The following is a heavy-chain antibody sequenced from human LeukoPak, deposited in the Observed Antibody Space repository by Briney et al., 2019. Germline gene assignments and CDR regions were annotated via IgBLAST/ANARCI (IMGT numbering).Heavy chain of an antibody. CDR2: IKQDGSEK. D-gene: IGHD6-6*01. CDR3: AREDSSSTFDY. V-gene: IGHV3-7*01. J-gene: IGHJ4*02. Sequence: GGSLRLSCAASGFTFSSYWMSRVRQAPGKGLEGVANIKQDGSEKYYVDSVKGRFTISRDNAKNSLYLQMNSLRAEDTAVYYCAREDSSSTFDYWGQGTLVTVSS. CDR1: GFTFSSYW.